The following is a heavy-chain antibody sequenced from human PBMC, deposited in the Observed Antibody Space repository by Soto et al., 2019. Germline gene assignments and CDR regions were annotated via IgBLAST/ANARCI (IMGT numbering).Heavy chain of an antibody. V-gene: IGHV4-39*01. J-gene: IGHJ5*02. CDR3: ARHGSS. CDR2: IYYSGQT. Sequence: PSETLSLTCSVSGVSISGSSYYWGWIRQPPGKGLEWIGSIYYSGQTYYNPSLKSRVTISVDRSKNQFSLNLTSVTATDTAFYYCARHGSSWGQGTLVPVSS. CDR1: GVSISGSSYY.